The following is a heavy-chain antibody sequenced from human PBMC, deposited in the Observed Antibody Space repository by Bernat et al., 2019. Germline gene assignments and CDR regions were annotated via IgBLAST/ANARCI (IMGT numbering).Heavy chain of an antibody. CDR2: IIPIFGTA. J-gene: IGHJ3*02. Sequence: QVQLVQSGAEVKKPGSSVKVSCKASGGTFSSYAISWVRQAPGQGLEWMGGIIPIFGTANYAQKFQGRATIPADESTSTAYMELSSLRSEDTAVYYCARGDIITMIVVVTCGAFDIWGQGTMVTVSS. CDR3: ARGDIITMIVVVTCGAFDI. V-gene: IGHV1-69*01. CDR1: GGTFSSYA. D-gene: IGHD3-22*01.